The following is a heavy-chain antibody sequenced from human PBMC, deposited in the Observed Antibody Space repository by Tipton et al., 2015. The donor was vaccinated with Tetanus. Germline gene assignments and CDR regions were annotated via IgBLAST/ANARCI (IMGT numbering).Heavy chain of an antibody. Sequence: LRLSCTVTGDSISSSRFYWGWVRLAPGKGPEWIGSIYYRGDTYHSPSLKSRVTMSVDTSKNQFSVTLSSVTAADTAVYYCARQLWGYWFDSWGQGTRVTVSS. D-gene: IGHD7-27*01. CDR2: IYYRGDT. V-gene: IGHV4-39*01. CDR1: GDSISSSRFY. CDR3: ARQLWGYWFDS. J-gene: IGHJ5*01.